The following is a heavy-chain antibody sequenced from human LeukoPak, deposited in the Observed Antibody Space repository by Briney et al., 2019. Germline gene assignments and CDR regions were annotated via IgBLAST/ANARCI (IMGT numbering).Heavy chain of an antibody. CDR2: IYHSGST. CDR3: ARDGGGNDC. Sequence: SGTLSLTCAVSGGSISSSRWWSWVRQSPGKGLEWIGQIYHSGSTNYKPSLKSRLTISMDKSKNQLSLKLRFVTAADTAVYYCARDGGGNDCWGQGILVTVSS. J-gene: IGHJ4*02. CDR1: GGSISSSRW. V-gene: IGHV4-4*02. D-gene: IGHD3-10*01.